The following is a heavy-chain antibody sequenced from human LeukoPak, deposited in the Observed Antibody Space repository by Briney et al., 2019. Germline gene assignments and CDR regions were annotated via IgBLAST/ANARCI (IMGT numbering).Heavy chain of an antibody. CDR3: AQWSRYFDY. CDR1: GFTFNNYA. Sequence: GGSLRLSRVASGFTFNNYAMTWVRQAPGKGLEWVSAISGSGYSTYYADSVKGRFTISRDNSKNTLYLQMNSLRAEDTALYFCAQWSRYFDYWGQGTLVTVSS. V-gene: IGHV3-23*01. J-gene: IGHJ4*02. CDR2: ISGSGYST. D-gene: IGHD1-26*01.